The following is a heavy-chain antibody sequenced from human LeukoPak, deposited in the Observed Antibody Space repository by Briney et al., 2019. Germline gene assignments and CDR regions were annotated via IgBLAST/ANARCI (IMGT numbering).Heavy chain of an antibody. Sequence: VASVKVSCKAAGGTFSSYAISWVRQAPGQGIEWMGWIIPILGIANYAQKFQGRVTITADKSTSTAYMELSSLRSEDTAVYYCARDAVVVVAAKTGDAFDFWGQGIMVTVSS. CDR3: ARDAVVVVAAKTGDAFDF. CDR2: IIPILGIA. D-gene: IGHD2-15*01. CDR1: GGTFSSYA. J-gene: IGHJ3*01. V-gene: IGHV1-69*04.